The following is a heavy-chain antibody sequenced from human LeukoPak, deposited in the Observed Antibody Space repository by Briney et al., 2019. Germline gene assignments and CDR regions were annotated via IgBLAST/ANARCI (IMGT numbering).Heavy chain of an antibody. D-gene: IGHD3-10*01. J-gene: IGHJ4*02. CDR3: ARAMVRGVPLDY. CDR1: GFTFSEYY. Sequence: GGSLRLSGAASGFTFSEYYVSWIRQAPGEGLEWVSYISSSGSTIYYADSVKGRFTISRDNAKNSLYLQMNSLRAEVTAVYYCARAMVRGVPLDYWGQVTLVTVSS. V-gene: IGHV3-11*01. CDR2: ISSSGSTI.